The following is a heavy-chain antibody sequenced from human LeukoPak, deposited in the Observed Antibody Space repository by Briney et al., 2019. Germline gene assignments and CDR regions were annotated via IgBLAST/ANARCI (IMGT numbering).Heavy chain of an antibody. CDR2: ISAGGGST. D-gene: IGHD6-13*01. V-gene: IGHV3-23*01. Sequence: GGSLRLSCAASGFTLSTYAMNWIRQAPGKGLEWVSGISAGGGSTYYADSVKGRFTISRDNSKNTLYLQMNSLTVEDTAVYYCAKSPRSAADNWFDPWGQGTLVTVSS. CDR3: AKSPRSAADNWFDP. CDR1: GFTLSTYA. J-gene: IGHJ5*02.